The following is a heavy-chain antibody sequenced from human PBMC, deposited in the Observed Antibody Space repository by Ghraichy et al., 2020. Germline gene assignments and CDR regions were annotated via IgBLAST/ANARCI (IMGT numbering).Heavy chain of an antibody. CDR1: GFSLSTSGVG. V-gene: IGHV2-5*02. CDR3: ALHGQGIDYGDFDDAFDI. D-gene: IGHD4-17*01. J-gene: IGHJ3*02. CDR2: IYWDDDK. Sequence: SGPTLVKPTQTLTLTCTFSGFSLSTSGVGVGWIRQPPGKALEWLALIYWDDDKRYSPSLKSRLTITKDTSKNQVVLTMTNMDPVDTAPYYWALHGQGIDYGDFDDAFDIWGQATMVTVSS.